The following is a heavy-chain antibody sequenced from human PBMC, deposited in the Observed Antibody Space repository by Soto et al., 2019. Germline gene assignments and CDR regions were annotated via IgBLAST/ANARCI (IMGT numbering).Heavy chain of an antibody. V-gene: IGHV1-69*01. CDR1: GDTFSSYA. J-gene: IGHJ6*02. CDR3: ARDGSGYRSRASPMDV. D-gene: IGHD3-22*01. CDR2: IIPIFGTA. Sequence: QVQLVQSGAEVKKPGSSVKVSCKASGDTFSSYAISWVRQAPGQGLEWMGGIIPIFGTANYAQKFQGRVTITADESTSTASMELSSLRSEATAVYYCARDGSGYRSRASPMDVWGQGTTVTVSS.